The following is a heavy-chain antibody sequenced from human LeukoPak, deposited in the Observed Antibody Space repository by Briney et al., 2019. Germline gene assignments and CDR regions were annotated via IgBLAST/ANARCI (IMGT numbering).Heavy chain of an antibody. J-gene: IGHJ4*02. Sequence: QPGRSLRLSCTASGFTFSTYDMHWVRQAPGKGLEWVAVISYDGSNEYYADSVKGRFTISRDNSKSTLLLQMNSLRAEDTAVYYCAKAPNSYGSSLDYWGQGTLVTVSS. V-gene: IGHV3-30*18. CDR2: ISYDGSNE. CDR1: GFTFSTYD. D-gene: IGHD5-18*01. CDR3: AKAPNSYGSSLDY.